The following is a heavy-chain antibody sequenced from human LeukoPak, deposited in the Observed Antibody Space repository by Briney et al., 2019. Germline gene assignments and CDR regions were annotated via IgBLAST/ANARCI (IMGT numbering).Heavy chain of an antibody. J-gene: IGHJ6*02. CDR2: ISYDGSNN. Sequence: GGSLRLSCAASGFTFSSYAMTWVRQAPGKGLEWVSIISYDGSNNFYADSVKGRFTISRDNSKNTLYLQMNNLRAEDTAVYYCAKDIYSGTTVSSYGMDVWGQGTTVTVSS. D-gene: IGHD4-17*01. V-gene: IGHV3-30*18. CDR3: AKDIYSGTTVSSYGMDV. CDR1: GFTFSSYA.